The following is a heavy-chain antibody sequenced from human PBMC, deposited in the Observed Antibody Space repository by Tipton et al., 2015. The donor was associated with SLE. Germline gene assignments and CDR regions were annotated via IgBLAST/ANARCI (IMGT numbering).Heavy chain of an antibody. D-gene: IGHD6-6*01. CDR2: IYYSGST. J-gene: IGHJ6*03. CDR3: ARGSSSSSFYYYCMDV. V-gene: IGHV4-59*01. CDR1: GGSISSYY. Sequence: TLSLTCTVSGGSISSYYWSWIRQPPGKGLEWIGYIYYSGSTNYNPALKSRVTISVDTSKNQFSLKLSSVTAADTAVYYCARGSSSSSFYYYCMDVWGKVTSVTVSS.